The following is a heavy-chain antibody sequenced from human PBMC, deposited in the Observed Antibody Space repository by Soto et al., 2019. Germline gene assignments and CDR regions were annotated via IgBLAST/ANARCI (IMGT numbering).Heavy chain of an antibody. Sequence: LGESLKISCKGSGYSFTSYWIGWVRQMPGKGLEWMGIIYPGDSDTRYSPSFQGQVTISADKSISTAYLQWSSLKASDTAMYYCARLGQGAMAKITHSNTYGMAVWGKGTTVTVS. CDR3: ARLGQGAMAKITHSNTYGMAV. J-gene: IGHJ6*04. CDR2: IYPGDSDT. V-gene: IGHV5-51*01. D-gene: IGHD5-12*01. CDR1: GYSFTSYW.